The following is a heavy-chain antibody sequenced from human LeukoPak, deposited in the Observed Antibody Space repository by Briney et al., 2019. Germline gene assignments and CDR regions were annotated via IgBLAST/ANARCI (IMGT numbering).Heavy chain of an antibody. CDR1: GGTFSSYA. D-gene: IGHD6-13*01. Sequence: SVRVSCKASGGTFSSYAISWVRQAPGQGLEWMGGIIPIFGTANYAQKFQGRVTITADESTSTAYMELSSLRSEDTAVYYCARSIAAALGNFDYWGQGTLVTVSS. CDR2: IIPIFGTA. CDR3: ARSIAAALGNFDY. J-gene: IGHJ4*02. V-gene: IGHV1-69*13.